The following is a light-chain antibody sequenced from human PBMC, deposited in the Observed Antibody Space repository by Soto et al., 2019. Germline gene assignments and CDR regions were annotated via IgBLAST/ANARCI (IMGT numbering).Light chain of an antibody. Sequence: QSVLTQPPSASGTPGQSVTISCSGSRSNIGSGYVYWYHQLPGAAPKVLIYRSNQRPSGVPDRISGSRSGTSASLAISGLRSNDEADYYCAAWDDSLNGVVFGGGTKLTVL. V-gene: IGLV1-47*01. CDR3: AAWDDSLNGVV. CDR2: RSN. CDR1: RSNIGSGY. J-gene: IGLJ2*01.